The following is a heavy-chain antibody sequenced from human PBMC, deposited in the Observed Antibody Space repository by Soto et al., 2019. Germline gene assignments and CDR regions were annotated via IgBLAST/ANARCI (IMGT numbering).Heavy chain of an antibody. CDR1: GGSISSSSYY. V-gene: IGHV4-61*05. CDR3: ARVPESGWIVATRNYYMDV. J-gene: IGHJ6*03. Sequence: SETLSLTCTVSGGSISSSSYYWGWIRQPPGKGLEWIGYIYYSGSTNYNPSLKSRVTISVDTSKNQFSLKLSSVTAADTAVYYCARVPESGWIVATRNYYMDVWGKGTTVTVSS. D-gene: IGHD5-12*01. CDR2: IYYSGST.